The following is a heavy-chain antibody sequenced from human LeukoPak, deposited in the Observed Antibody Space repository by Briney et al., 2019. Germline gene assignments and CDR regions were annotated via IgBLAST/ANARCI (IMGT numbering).Heavy chain of an antibody. J-gene: IGHJ4*02. V-gene: IGHV3-21*01. Sequence: PGGSLRLSCAASGFTFSSYSMNWVRQAPGKGLEWVSSISSSSSYIYYADSVKGRFTISRDNAKNSLYLQMNSLRAEDTAVYYCARDGYYYDSSGYLLYRGQGTLVTVSS. CDR1: GFTFSSYS. D-gene: IGHD3-22*01. CDR2: ISSSSSYI. CDR3: ARDGYYYDSSGYLLY.